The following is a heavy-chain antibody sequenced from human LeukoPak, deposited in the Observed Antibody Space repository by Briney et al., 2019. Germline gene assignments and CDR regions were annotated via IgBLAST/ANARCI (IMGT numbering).Heavy chain of an antibody. V-gene: IGHV4-59*11. Sequence: SETLSLTCTVSGGSISSHYWSWIRQPPGKGLEWIGYIYYSGSTNYNPSLKSRVTISVDTSKNQFSLMLSSVTAADSAVDYCARDKGGTTPTGYFQNWGQGKPGTVSS. J-gene: IGHJ1*01. CDR3: ARDKGGTTPTGYFQN. CDR2: IYYSGST. CDR1: GGSISSHY. D-gene: IGHD2/OR15-2a*01.